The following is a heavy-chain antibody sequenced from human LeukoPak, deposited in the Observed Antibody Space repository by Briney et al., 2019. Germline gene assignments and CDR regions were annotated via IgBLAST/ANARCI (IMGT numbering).Heavy chain of an antibody. CDR2: ISAYNGNT. V-gene: IGHV1-18*01. CDR3: ARVGTTYYDILTGYYLVDY. J-gene: IGHJ4*02. CDR1: GYTFTRYG. Sequence: ASVKVSCKASGYTFTRYGISWVRQAPGQGLEWMGWISAYNGNTNYAQKLQGRVTMTTDTSTSTAYMELRSLRSDDTAVYYCARVGTTYYDILTGYYLVDYWGQGTLVTVSS. D-gene: IGHD3-9*01.